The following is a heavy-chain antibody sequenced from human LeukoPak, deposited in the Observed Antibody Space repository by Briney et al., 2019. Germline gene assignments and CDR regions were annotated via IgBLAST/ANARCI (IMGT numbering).Heavy chain of an antibody. D-gene: IGHD1-26*01. CDR1: GYTFTSYG. J-gene: IGHJ5*02. CDR3: ARDGGGSYFLSYNWFDP. Sequence: GASVTVSCKASGYTFTSYGISWVRQAPGQGLEWMGWISAYNGNTNYAQKLQGRVTMTTDTSTSTAYMELRSLRSDDTAVYYCARDGGGSYFLSYNWFDPWGQGTLVTVSS. V-gene: IGHV1-18*01. CDR2: ISAYNGNT.